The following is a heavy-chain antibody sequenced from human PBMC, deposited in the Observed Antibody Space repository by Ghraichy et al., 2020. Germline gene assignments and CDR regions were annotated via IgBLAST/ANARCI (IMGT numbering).Heavy chain of an antibody. V-gene: IGHV3-23*01. CDR1: GFTFSNYA. Sequence: GGSLRLSCAASGFTFSNYAMSWVRQAPGKGLEWVSATSGGGAHTYYADSVKGRFTISRDNSKNTLYLQMNSLRAEDTAIYYCANSYYYDSGSQGEVFDYWGQVTLVTVSS. CDR2: TSGGGAHT. CDR3: ANSYYYDSGSQGEVFDY. J-gene: IGHJ4*02. D-gene: IGHD3-10*01.